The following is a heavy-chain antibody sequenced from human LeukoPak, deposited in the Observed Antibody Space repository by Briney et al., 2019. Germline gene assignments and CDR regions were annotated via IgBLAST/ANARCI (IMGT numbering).Heavy chain of an antibody. V-gene: IGHV4-30-4*01. CDR1: GGSISSGDYY. Sequence: SVTLSLTCTVSGGSISSGDYYWSWIRQPPGKGLEWIGYIYYSGSTYYNPSLKSRVTISVDTSKNQFSLKLSSVTAADTAVYYCARDLLNEGNHLDYWGQGTLVTVSS. CDR2: IYYSGST. J-gene: IGHJ4*02. CDR3: ARDLLNEGNHLDY. D-gene: IGHD4-23*01.